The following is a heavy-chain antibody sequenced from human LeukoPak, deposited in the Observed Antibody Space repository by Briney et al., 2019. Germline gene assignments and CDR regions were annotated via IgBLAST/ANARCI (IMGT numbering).Heavy chain of an antibody. CDR3: TRDFDAATGS. CDR2: INGDGSRT. CDR1: GFTFSSYW. Sequence: GGSLRLSCAASGFTFSSYWMHWVRQAPGKGLVWVSRINGDGSRTNCADSVKGRFTISRDNAENTLYLQMNILRVEDTAVYYCTRDFDAATGSWGQGTLVTVSS. D-gene: IGHD3-9*01. V-gene: IGHV3-74*01. J-gene: IGHJ5*02.